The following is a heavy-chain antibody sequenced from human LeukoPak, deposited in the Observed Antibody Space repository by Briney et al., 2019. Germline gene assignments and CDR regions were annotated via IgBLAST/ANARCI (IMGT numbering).Heavy chain of an antibody. CDR3: VAMGYNYFDP. J-gene: IGHJ4*02. D-gene: IGHD5-18*01. Sequence: GGSLRLTCAASGFTFSTYSMNWVRQAPGKGLEWVSYIGSSSSYIDYAGSVRGRFTVSRDNAKNSLYLQMNSLRDEDTAVYYCVAMGYNYFDPWGQGSLVIVSS. V-gene: IGHV3-21*01. CDR1: GFTFSTYS. CDR2: IGSSSSYI.